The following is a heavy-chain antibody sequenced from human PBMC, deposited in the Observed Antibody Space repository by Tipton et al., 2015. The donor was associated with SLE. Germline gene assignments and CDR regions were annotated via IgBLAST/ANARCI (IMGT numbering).Heavy chain of an antibody. CDR2: INHSGST. Sequence: TLSLTCAVYGGSFSGYYWSWIRQPPGKGLEWIGEINHSGSTNYNPSLKSRVTISVDTSKKQFPLKLSSVTAADTAVYYCARRVAYSGYDWYFDLWGRGTLVTVSS. CDR1: GGSFSGYY. CDR3: ARRVAYSGYDWYFDL. J-gene: IGHJ2*01. D-gene: IGHD5-12*01. V-gene: IGHV4-34*01.